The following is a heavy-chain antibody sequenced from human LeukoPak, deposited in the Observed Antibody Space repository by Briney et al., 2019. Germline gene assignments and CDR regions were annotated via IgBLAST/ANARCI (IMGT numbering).Heavy chain of an antibody. Sequence: PGGSLRHSCAASGFSVSSNYMSWVRQAPGKGLEWVSVINGGGTYYADSVKGRFTISRDNSKNTLYLQMNGLRADDTAVYYCARDRPRAVWGQGTTVTVSS. CDR1: GFSVSSNY. V-gene: IGHV3-53*01. CDR2: INGGGT. J-gene: IGHJ6*02. CDR3: ARDRPRAV.